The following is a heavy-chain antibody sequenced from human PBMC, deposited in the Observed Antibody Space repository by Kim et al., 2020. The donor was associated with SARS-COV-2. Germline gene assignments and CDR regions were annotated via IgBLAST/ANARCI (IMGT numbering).Heavy chain of an antibody. Sequence: ASVKVSCKASGYTFTSYAMNWVRQAPGQGLEWKGWINTNTGNPTYSQGFIGRFVFSLDTSVSTAYLQISSLKAEDTAVYYCARDLVTIVGAFIGEGHNWVDHWGQGTLVTVSS. CDR3: ARDLVTIVGAFIGEGHNWVDH. CDR2: INTNTGNP. CDR1: GYTFTSYA. V-gene: IGHV7-4-1*02. D-gene: IGHD3-3*01. J-gene: IGHJ5*02.